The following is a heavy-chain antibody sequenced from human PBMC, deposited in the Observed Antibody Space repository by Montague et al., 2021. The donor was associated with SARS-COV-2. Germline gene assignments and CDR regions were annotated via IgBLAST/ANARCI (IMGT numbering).Heavy chain of an antibody. CDR1: SGSISTYY. CDR3: ASGAGDYYYAMDV. Sequence: SETLSLTCTVSSGSISTYYWSWIRQPPGKGLEWMGYVYYSGSTNYNPSLKSRVTISVDTSKNQFSLKLRSVTAADTAVYYCASGAGDYYYAMDVWGQGTTVTVSS. CDR2: VYYSGST. J-gene: IGHJ6*02. D-gene: IGHD3-10*01. V-gene: IGHV4-59*01.